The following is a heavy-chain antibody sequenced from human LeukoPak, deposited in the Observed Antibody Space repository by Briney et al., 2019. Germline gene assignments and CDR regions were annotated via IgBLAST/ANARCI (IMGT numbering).Heavy chain of an antibody. CDR2: LSYDGSNK. Sequence: GSLRLSCAASGFTFSSYAMHWVRQAPGKGLEWVAVLSYDGSNKYYADSVKGRFTISRDNSKNTLYLQMNSLRAEDTAVYYCAREVIVVVPAATTYYYGMDVWGQGTTVTVSS. J-gene: IGHJ6*02. V-gene: IGHV3-30-3*01. CDR3: AREVIVVVPAATTYYYGMDV. CDR1: GFTFSSYA. D-gene: IGHD2-2*01.